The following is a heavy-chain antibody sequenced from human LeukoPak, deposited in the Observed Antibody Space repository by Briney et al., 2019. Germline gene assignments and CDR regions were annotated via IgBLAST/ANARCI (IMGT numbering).Heavy chain of an antibody. CDR2: IYSGDSL. V-gene: IGHV3-66*01. CDR3: AGSWYPPSYLEY. D-gene: IGHD6-13*01. CDR1: GFTVSSRY. Sequence: GGSLRLSCAASGFTVSSRYLPWVRQAPGRGVEWVSTIYSGDSLYNADSVKHRFNIARDKSNNTLFRQKNSLRDEDTAMYYCAGSWYPPSYLEYWGQGTLVTVSS. J-gene: IGHJ4*02.